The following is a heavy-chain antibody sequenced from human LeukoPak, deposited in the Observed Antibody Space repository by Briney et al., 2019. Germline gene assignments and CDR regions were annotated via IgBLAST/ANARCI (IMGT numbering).Heavy chain of an antibody. CDR2: ISHSGST. V-gene: IGHV4-38-2*01. CDR3: ARVGGYSYGNYYFNY. Sequence: SETLSLTCAVSGYSISSGYYWGWLRQPPGKGLDWIGSISHSGSTYYNPSLRSRVTISIDTSKNQFSLRLNSVTATDTAVYYCARVGGYSYGNYYFNYWGQGTLVTVSS. D-gene: IGHD5-18*01. CDR1: GYSISSGYY. J-gene: IGHJ4*02.